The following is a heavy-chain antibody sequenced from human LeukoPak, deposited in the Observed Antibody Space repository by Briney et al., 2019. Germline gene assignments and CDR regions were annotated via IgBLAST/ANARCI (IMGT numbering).Heavy chain of an antibody. J-gene: IGHJ4*02. D-gene: IGHD3-16*01. CDR2: ISSSGTII. Sequence: PGGSLRLSCAASGFTFSDYYMNWIRQAPGKGLEWVSYISSSGTIIYYADSVKGRFTISRDNAKNSLYLQMNSLRAEDTAVYYCARDLITFGGYGSHDYWGQGTLVTVSS. CDR1: GFTFSDYY. CDR3: ARDLITFGGYGSHDY. V-gene: IGHV3-11*01.